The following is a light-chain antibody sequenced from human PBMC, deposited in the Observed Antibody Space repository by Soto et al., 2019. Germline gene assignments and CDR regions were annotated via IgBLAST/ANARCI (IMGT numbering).Light chain of an antibody. CDR1: QSVSYN. J-gene: IGKJ4*01. Sequence: EIVMTQSPATLSVSPGETATLSCRASQSVSYNLAWYQQKPGQGPRLLIYGAFTRATGITARFSGSGSGTEFTLTISSLQSEDFAVYYCKKYKNWPPLTFGGGTKVEIK. CDR3: KKYKNWPPLT. V-gene: IGKV3-15*01. CDR2: GAF.